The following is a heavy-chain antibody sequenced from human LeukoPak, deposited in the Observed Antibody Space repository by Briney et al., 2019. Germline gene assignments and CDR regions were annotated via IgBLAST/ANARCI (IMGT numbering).Heavy chain of an antibody. D-gene: IGHD3-16*02. CDR1: GYTFTSYG. J-gene: IGHJ4*02. CDR3: ARAGYDYVWGSYRYKFCDY. Sequence: GASVKVSCKASGYTFTSYGISWVRQAPGQGLEWMGWISAYNGNTNYAQKLQGRVTMTTDTSTSTAYMELRSLRSDDTAVYYCARAGYDYVWGSYRYKFCDYWGQGTLVTVSS. V-gene: IGHV1-18*01. CDR2: ISAYNGNT.